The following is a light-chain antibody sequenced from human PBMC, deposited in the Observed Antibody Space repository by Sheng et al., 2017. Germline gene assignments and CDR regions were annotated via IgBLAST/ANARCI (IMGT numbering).Light chain of an antibody. CDR2: DAS. CDR1: QSVSAY. V-gene: IGKV3-11*01. CDR3: QQRSNWPT. Sequence: EIVLTQSPGTLSLSPGERATLSCRASQSVSAYVAWFQQKPGQAPRLLIYDASHRATGIPARFSGSGSGTDFTLTINSLEPEDFAVYYCQQRSNWPTFGPGTKVDLK. J-gene: IGKJ3*01.